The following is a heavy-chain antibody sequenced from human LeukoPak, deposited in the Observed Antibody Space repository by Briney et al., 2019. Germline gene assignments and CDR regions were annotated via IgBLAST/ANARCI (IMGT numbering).Heavy chain of an antibody. CDR3: ARAGAVVGGVYYFDY. CDR1: Y. J-gene: IGHJ4*02. Sequence: YXDWVRQAPGXXXEWVGRTRDKANSYTTEYAASVKGRFIISRDDSTNSLYLQMNSLKTEDTAVYYCARAGAVVGGVYYFDYWGQGTLVTV. CDR2: TRDKANSYTT. D-gene: IGHD6-19*01. V-gene: IGHV3-72*01.